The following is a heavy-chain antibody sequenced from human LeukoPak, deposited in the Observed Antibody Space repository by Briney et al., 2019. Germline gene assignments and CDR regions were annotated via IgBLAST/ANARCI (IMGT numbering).Heavy chain of an antibody. J-gene: IGHJ4*02. D-gene: IGHD3-10*01. CDR1: GYTFTGYY. CDR3: ARDLIVPDAMTGSGSYSTDY. V-gene: IGHV1-2*02. Sequence: GASVKVSCKASGYTFTGYYMHWVRQAPGQGLEWMGWINPNSGGTNYAQKFQGRVTMTRDTSISTAYMELSRLRSDDPAVYYCARDLIVPDAMTGSGSYSTDYWGQGTLATVSS. CDR2: INPNSGGT.